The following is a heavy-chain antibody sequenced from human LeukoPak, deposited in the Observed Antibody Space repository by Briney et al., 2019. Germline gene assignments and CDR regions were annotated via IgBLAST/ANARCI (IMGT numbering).Heavy chain of an antibody. CDR3: ARRLRFYDY. CDR2: IWYDGSNK. Sequence: PGRSLRLSCAASGFTFSSYGMHWVRQAPGKGLEWVAVIWYDGSNKYYADSVKGRFTISRDNSKSTLYLQMNSLRAEDTAVYYCARRLRFYDYWGQGTLVTVSS. D-gene: IGHD3-16*01. J-gene: IGHJ4*02. CDR1: GFTFSSYG. V-gene: IGHV3-33*01.